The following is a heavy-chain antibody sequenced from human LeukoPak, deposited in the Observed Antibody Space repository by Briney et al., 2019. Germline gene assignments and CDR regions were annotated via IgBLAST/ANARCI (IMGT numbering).Heavy chain of an antibody. CDR2: IRSDGSST. D-gene: IGHD3-10*01. V-gene: IGHV3-64*01. CDR3: AKAVRSMVTGGGYFDS. Sequence: GGSLRLSCAASGFTFSSYGMHWVRQAPGKGLEYVSSIRSDGSSTFYPNSVKGRFTISRDNSKSTLYLQMGSLRAEDTAVYYCAKAVRSMVTGGGYFDSWGQGTLVTVSS. J-gene: IGHJ4*02. CDR1: GFTFSSYG.